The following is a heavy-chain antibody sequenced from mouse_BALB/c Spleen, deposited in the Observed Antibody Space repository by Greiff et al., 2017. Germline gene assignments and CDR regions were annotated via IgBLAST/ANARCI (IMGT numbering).Heavy chain of an antibody. CDR1: GFTFSSYG. V-gene: IGHV5-6-3*01. CDR2: INSNGGST. J-gene: IGHJ2*01. CDR3: ARVRGGYDYADY. Sequence: DVMLVESGGGLVQPGGSLKLSCAASGFTFSSYGMSWVRQTPDKRLELVATINSNGGSTYYPDSVKGRFTISRDNAKNTLYLQMSSLKSEDTAMYYCARVRGGYDYADYWGQGTTLTVSS. D-gene: IGHD2-4*01.